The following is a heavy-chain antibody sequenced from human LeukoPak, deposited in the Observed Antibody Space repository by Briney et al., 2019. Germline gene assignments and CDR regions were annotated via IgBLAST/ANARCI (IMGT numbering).Heavy chain of an antibody. Sequence: PGGSLRLSCAASGFTFSSYGMHWVRQAPGKGLEWVAVIWYDGSNKYYADSVKGRFTISRDNSKNTLYLQMNSLRAEDTAVYYRARDTSGSYYMDYWGQGTLVTVSS. CDR1: GFTFSSYG. CDR2: IWYDGSNK. J-gene: IGHJ4*02. CDR3: ARDTSGSYYMDY. V-gene: IGHV3-33*01. D-gene: IGHD1-26*01.